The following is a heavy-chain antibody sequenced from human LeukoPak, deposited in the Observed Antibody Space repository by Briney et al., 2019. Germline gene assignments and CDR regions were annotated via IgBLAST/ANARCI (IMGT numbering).Heavy chain of an antibody. CDR2: INPNSGGT. V-gene: IGHV1-2*02. J-gene: IGHJ4*02. CDR1: GYTFTGYY. CDR3: ARAYDSSGYYFDY. Sequence: ASVKVSCKASGYTFTGYYMHWVRQAPGQGLEWMGWINPNSGGTNYAQKFQGRVTMTRATSISTAYMELSRLRSDDTAVYYCARAYDSSGYYFDYWGQGTLVTVSS. D-gene: IGHD3-22*01.